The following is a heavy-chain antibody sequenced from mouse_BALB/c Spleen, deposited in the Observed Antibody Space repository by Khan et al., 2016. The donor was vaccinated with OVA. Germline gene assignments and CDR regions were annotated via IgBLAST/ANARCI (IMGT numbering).Heavy chain of an antibody. Sequence: VQLVESGAELVRPGVSVKISCKGSGYTFTDFTMHWVKQSHAMSLEWIGVISTYYGHATYNQKFKDKATMTVDKSSSTDYMELARLTSEDSAIFYRTSGWGGNWFAYWGQGTLVTVSA. J-gene: IGHJ3*01. V-gene: IGHV1S137*01. CDR1: GYTFTDFT. D-gene: IGHD1-1*02. CDR3: TSGWGGNWFAY. CDR2: ISTYYGHA.